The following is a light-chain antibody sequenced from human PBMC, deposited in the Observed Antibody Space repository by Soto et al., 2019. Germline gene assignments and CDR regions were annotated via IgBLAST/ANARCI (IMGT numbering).Light chain of an antibody. CDR2: EVS. J-gene: IGLJ1*01. CDR3: SSYTSSSTL. V-gene: IGLV2-14*01. CDR1: SSDVGGYNH. Sequence: QSALTQPASVSGSPGQSITISCTGTSSDVGGYNHVSWYQQHPGKAPKLMIYEVSNRPSGVSNRFSGSKSGNTASLTISGLQAEDEADYYCSSYTSSSTLFGTGTKVTVL.